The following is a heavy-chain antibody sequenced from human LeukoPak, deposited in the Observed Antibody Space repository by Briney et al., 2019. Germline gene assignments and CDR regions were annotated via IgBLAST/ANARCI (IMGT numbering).Heavy chain of an antibody. J-gene: IGHJ1*01. CDR3: ARERAYYDSSGYYPRSVIFQH. Sequence: ASVKVSCKASGYTFTGYYMHWVRQAPGQGLEWMGWINPNSGGTNYAQKFQGRVTMTRDTSISTAYMELSRLRSDDTAVYYCARERAYYDSSGYYPRSVIFQHWGQGTLVTVSS. V-gene: IGHV1-2*02. D-gene: IGHD3-22*01. CDR2: INPNSGGT. CDR1: GYTFTGYY.